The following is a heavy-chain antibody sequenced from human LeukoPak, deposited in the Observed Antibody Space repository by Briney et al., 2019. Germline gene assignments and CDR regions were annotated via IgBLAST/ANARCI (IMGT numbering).Heavy chain of an antibody. J-gene: IGHJ4*02. CDR1: GYTFTGYY. D-gene: IGHD2-15*01. CDR3: ARVRSGCSGGSCYFLYYFDY. V-gene: IGHV1-2*02. CDR2: INPKSGGA. Sequence: GASVKVSCKASGYTFTGYYMHWVRQAPGQGLEWMGWINPKSGGANYAQKFQGRVTMTRDTSISTAYMELSRLRSDDTAVYYCARVRSGCSGGSCYFLYYFDYWGQGTLVTVSS.